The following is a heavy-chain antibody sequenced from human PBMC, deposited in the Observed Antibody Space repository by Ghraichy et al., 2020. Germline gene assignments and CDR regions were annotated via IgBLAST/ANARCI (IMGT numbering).Heavy chain of an antibody. V-gene: IGHV4-4*07. CDR3: ARHSGYYYWEVWFDP. D-gene: IGHD1-26*01. Sequence: SETLSLTCTVSGGSMNNYYWSWIRQPAGKGLEWIGRIYTTGNTDYNPSLKSRVTMSVDTSKNQFSLKLSSVTAADTAVYYCARHSGYYYWEVWFDPWGQGTLVTVS. J-gene: IGHJ5*02. CDR1: GGSMNNYY. CDR2: IYTTGNT.